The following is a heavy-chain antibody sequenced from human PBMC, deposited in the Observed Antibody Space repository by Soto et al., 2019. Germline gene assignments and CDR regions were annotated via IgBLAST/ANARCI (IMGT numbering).Heavy chain of an antibody. CDR1: GFTFSSYA. V-gene: IGHV3-30-3*01. CDR2: ISYDGSNK. J-gene: IGHJ6*02. CDR3: ARGDYGDYDYYYYGMDV. Sequence: PGGSLGLSCAASGFTFSSYAMHWVRQAPGKGLEWVAVISYDGSNKYYADSVKGRFTISRDNSKNTLYLQMNSLRAEDTAVYYCARGDYGDYDYYYYGMDVWGQGTTVTVSS. D-gene: IGHD4-17*01.